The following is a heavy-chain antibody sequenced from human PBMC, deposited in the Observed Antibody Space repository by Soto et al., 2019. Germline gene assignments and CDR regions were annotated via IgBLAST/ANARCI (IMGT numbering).Heavy chain of an antibody. CDR3: ARGIMVRGVIDYYYGMDV. CDR2: ISAYNGNT. D-gene: IGHD3-10*01. V-gene: IGHV1-18*01. Sequence: WASVKVSCKASGYTFTSYGISWVRQAPGQGLEWMGWISAYNGNTNYAQKLQGRVTMTTDTSTSTAYMELRSLRSDDTAVYYCARGIMVRGVIDYYYGMDVWGQGTTVTVSS. J-gene: IGHJ6*02. CDR1: GYTFTSYG.